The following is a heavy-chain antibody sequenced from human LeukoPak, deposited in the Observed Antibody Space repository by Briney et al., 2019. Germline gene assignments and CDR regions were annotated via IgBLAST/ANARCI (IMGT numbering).Heavy chain of an antibody. D-gene: IGHD4-23*01. CDR1: GFTFSSHP. J-gene: IGHJ4*02. V-gene: IGHV3-64D*06. CDR3: VKGYGGNWAHFDY. CDR2: ISSDGGIS. Sequence: GGSLRLSCSASGFTFSSHPINWVRQAPGKGLEYVSAISSDGGISYYADSVKGRFTISRDNSKNMLYLQMSSLRAEDTAVYHCVKGYGGNWAHFDYWGQGTLVTVSS.